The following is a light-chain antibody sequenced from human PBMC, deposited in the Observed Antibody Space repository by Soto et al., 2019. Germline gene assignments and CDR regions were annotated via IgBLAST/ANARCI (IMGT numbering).Light chain of an antibody. CDR3: CSYAGSSTLGRYV. J-gene: IGLJ1*01. CDR2: EGS. CDR1: SSDVGSYNL. Sequence: QSVLTQPASVSGSPGQSITISCTGTSSDVGSYNLVSWYQQHPGKAPKLMIYEGSKRPSGVSNRFSGSKSGNTASLTISGLQAEDEADYYCCSYAGSSTLGRYVFGTGTKLTVL. V-gene: IGLV2-23*01.